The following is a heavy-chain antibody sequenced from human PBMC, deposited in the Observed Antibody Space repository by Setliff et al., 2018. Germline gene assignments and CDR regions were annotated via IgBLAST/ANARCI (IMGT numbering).Heavy chain of an antibody. CDR1: GFTFSSHT. Sequence: GGSLRLSCAASGFTFSSHTMNWVRQGPGKGLEWVAYFSSSGSISYATSVKGRFTISRDNAKNSLYLQMNSLRVEDTAVYHCAGDGGTGMVKGYYYGLDAWGPGTSVTVSS. CDR3: AGDGGTGMVKGYYYGLDA. CDR2: FSSSGSI. D-gene: IGHD5-18*01. J-gene: IGHJ6*02. V-gene: IGHV3-48*03.